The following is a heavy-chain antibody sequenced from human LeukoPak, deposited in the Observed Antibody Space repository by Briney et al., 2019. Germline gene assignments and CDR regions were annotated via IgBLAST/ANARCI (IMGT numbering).Heavy chain of an antibody. Sequence: SVKVSCKASGGTFSSYAISWVRQAPGQGLEWMGRIIPILGIANYAQKFQGRVTITADKSTSTAYMELSSLRSEDTAVYYCARDRGEYSSSWYVGYYFDYWGQGTMVTVSS. CDR2: IIPILGIA. CDR1: GGTFSSYA. V-gene: IGHV1-69*04. J-gene: IGHJ4*02. D-gene: IGHD6-13*01. CDR3: ARDRGEYSSSWYVGYYFDY.